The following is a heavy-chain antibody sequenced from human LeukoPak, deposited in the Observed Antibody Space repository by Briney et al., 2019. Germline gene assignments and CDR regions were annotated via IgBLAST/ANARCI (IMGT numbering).Heavy chain of an antibody. V-gene: IGHV3-7*03. D-gene: IGHD3-10*01. CDR2: IKKDGSER. CDR1: GFTFSTYW. J-gene: IGHJ4*02. Sequence: GGSLRLSCAASGFTFSTYWMSWVRQAPGKGLEWVANIKKDGSERYYLDSVKGRFTISRDNAENSLYLQMNSLRAEDTAVYYCAKAMFTMVRGPSDYWGQGTLVTVSS. CDR3: AKAMFTMVRGPSDY.